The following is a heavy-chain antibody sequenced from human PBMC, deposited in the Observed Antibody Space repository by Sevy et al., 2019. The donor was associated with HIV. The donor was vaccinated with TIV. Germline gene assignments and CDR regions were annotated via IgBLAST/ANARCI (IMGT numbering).Heavy chain of an antibody. CDR1: GFTFSSYS. J-gene: IGHJ3*02. CDR3: ARNNCSITNCYMGDVFDI. D-gene: IGHD2-2*02. Sequence: GGSLRLSCAASGFTFSSYSMNWVRQAPGKGLEWVSSISGISNYIYYADSMKGRFTVPRDNARNSLYLQMNSLRAEDTAVYYCARNNCSITNCYMGDVFDIWGQGTMVTVSS. V-gene: IGHV3-21*01. CDR2: ISGISNYI.